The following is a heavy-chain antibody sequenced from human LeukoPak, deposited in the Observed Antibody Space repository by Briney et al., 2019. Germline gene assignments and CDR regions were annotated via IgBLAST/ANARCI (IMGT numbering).Heavy chain of an antibody. D-gene: IGHD3-10*01. CDR1: GYTFSSYD. V-gene: IGHV1-8*01. CDR2: MNPNSGNT. CDR3: ARIYYRRSDYHYYYMDV. Sequence: ASVKVSCKASGYTFSSYDINWVRQAAGQGLEWVGWMNPNSGNTGSALKVQGRVSITMNTSISTYYLELSSLSSQATAVYYCARIYYRRSDYHYYYMDVWGEGTTVSVSS. J-gene: IGHJ6*03.